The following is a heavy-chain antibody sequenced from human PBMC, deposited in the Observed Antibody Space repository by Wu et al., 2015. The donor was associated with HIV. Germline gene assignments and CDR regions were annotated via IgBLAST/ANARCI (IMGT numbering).Heavy chain of an antibody. V-gene: IGHV1-69*05. Sequence: QVQLVQSGAEVKKPGSSVKVSCKASGGTFRSYGITWVRQAPGQGLEWMGGLIPLFGTANYTQKFQGRVTITTDESTSTAYMELSSLRSEDTAVYYCARPRYDSSGLDYWGQGTLVTVSS. J-gene: IGHJ4*02. CDR2: LIPLFGTA. CDR1: GGTFRSYG. CDR3: ARPRYDSSGLDY. D-gene: IGHD3-22*01.